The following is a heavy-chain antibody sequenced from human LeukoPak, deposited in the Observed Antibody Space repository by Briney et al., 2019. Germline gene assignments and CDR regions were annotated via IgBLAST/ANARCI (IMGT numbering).Heavy chain of an antibody. Sequence: ASVKVSCKASGYTFTCYYMHWVRQAPGQGLEWMGWINPNSGGTNYAQKFQGRVTMTRDTSISTAYMELSRLRSHDTAVYYCARAGAIVVVPAAKVSGRYYFDYWGQGTLVTVSS. CDR1: GYTFTCYY. CDR3: ARAGAIVVVPAAKVSGRYYFDY. V-gene: IGHV1-2*02. D-gene: IGHD2-2*01. J-gene: IGHJ4*02. CDR2: INPNSGGT.